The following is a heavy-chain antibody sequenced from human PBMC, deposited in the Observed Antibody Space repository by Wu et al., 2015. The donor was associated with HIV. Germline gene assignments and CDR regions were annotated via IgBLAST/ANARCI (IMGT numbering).Heavy chain of an antibody. CDR3: ARDDVLGTSFDY. V-gene: IGHV1-69*12. CDR2: ITPLFGTT. CDR1: GDGFTSYA. J-gene: IGHJ4*02. D-gene: IGHD3-16*01. Sequence: QVQLVQFGAEVKKPGSSVKVTCKASGDGFTSYAVSWVRQAPGQGLEWMGGITPLFGTTNYAQKFQGRLTITADESTSTGYMELNGLNSDDTAVYYCARDDVLGTSFDYWGQGTLVTVSS.